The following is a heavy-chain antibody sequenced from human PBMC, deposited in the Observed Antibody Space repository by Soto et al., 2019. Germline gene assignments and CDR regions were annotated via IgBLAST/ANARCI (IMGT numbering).Heavy chain of an antibody. CDR3: AKDIVRYTYGACDY. J-gene: IGHJ4*02. D-gene: IGHD5-18*01. Sequence: QVQLVESGGAVVQPGKSLRLSCADSGFTFNTYGMYWVRQAPGKGLEWVAAISYDGSNKYHADSVKGRFTISRDNSKKTLYMQMNSLRVEDTAVYYCAKDIVRYTYGACDYWGQGALVTVSS. V-gene: IGHV3-30*18. CDR2: ISYDGSNK. CDR1: GFTFNTYG.